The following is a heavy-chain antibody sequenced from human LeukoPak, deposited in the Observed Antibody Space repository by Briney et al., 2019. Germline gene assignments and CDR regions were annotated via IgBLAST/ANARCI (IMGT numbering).Heavy chain of an antibody. Sequence: GASVKVSCKASGYTFTGYYMHWVRQAPGQGLEWMGWINPNSGGTNYAQKFQGRVTMTTDTSTTTGYMELRSLRSDDTAVYYCARDQLRYYGSGSYYSDMDVWGQGTTVTVSS. CDR2: INPNSGGT. D-gene: IGHD3-10*01. V-gene: IGHV1-2*02. J-gene: IGHJ6*02. CDR1: GYTFTGYY. CDR3: ARDQLRYYGSGSYYSDMDV.